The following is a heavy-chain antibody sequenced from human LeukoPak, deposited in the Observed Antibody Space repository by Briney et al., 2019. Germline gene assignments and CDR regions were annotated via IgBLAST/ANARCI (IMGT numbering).Heavy chain of an antibody. CDR3: ARHRRSVTVTFARYYYMDV. J-gene: IGHJ6*03. CDR2: INHSGST. D-gene: IGHD4-17*01. Sequence: SETLSLTCAVYGGSFSGYYWSWIRQPPGKGLEWIGEINHSGSTNYNPSLKSRVTISVDTSKNQFSLKLSSVTAADTAVYYCARHRRSVTVTFARYYYMDVWGKGTTVTISS. CDR1: GGSFSGYY. V-gene: IGHV4-34*01.